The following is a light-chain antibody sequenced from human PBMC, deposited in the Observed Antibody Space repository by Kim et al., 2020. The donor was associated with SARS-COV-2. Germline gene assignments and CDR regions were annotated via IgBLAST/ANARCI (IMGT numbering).Light chain of an antibody. V-gene: IGKV2-30*02. J-gene: IGKJ2*01. CDR3: MQGTHWPPYT. Sequence: DVVLTQSPLSLPVTLGQPASISCRSSQDLGHSDVDTYLNWFHQRPGQSPRRLIYRVSHRDPGVPDRFSGSGSGTDSTLEISRVEAEDVGVYYCMQGTHWPPYTFGQGTKLEIK. CDR1: QDLGHSDVDTY. CDR2: RVS.